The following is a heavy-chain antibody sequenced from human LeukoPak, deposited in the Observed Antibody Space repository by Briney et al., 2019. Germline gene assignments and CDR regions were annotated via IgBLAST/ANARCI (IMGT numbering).Heavy chain of an antibody. CDR2: IKSNNDGGTT. Sequence: GGSLRLSCAASGFIFNKAWMNWVRHAPGKGPEWVGRIKSNNDGGTTDYASPVEGRFIISRDDSKNTIYLQMNRLIIDDTAIYYCTPVMVEDRGFWGQGTLVTVSS. CDR3: TPVMVEDRGF. CDR1: GFIFNKAW. V-gene: IGHV3-15*01. J-gene: IGHJ4*02. D-gene: IGHD2-21*01.